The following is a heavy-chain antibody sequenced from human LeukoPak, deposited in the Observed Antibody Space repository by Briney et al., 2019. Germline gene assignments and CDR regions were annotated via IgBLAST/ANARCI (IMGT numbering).Heavy chain of an antibody. CDR1: GYTFTNYG. CDR3: ARGGLNPNRIAAQNPNFDY. D-gene: IGHD6-6*01. Sequence: ASVKVSCKASGYTFTNYGVSWVRQAPGQGLEWMGRINPNSGGTNYAQKFQGRVTMTRDTSISTAYMELSRLRSDDTAVYYCARGGLNPNRIAAQNPNFDYWGQGTLVTVSS. J-gene: IGHJ4*02. CDR2: INPNSGGT. V-gene: IGHV1-2*06.